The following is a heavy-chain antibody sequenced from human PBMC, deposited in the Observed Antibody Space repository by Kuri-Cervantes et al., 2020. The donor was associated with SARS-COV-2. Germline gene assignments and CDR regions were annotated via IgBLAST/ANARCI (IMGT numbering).Heavy chain of an antibody. J-gene: IGHJ5*02. Sequence: GGSLRLSCKGSGYSFTSYWIGWVRQMPGKGLEWMGIIYPGDSDTRYSPSFQGQVTISADKSISTAYLQWSSLKASDTAMYYCARYNSDYDFWSGYSIRWFDPWGQGTLVTVSS. CDR2: IYPGDSDT. D-gene: IGHD3-3*01. CDR1: GYSFTSYW. CDR3: ARYNSDYDFWSGYSIRWFDP. V-gene: IGHV5-51*01.